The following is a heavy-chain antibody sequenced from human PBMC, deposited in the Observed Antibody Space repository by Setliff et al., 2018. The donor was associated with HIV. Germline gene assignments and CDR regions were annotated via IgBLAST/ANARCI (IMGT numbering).Heavy chain of an antibody. J-gene: IGHJ4*02. CDR3: VRSPGSFISTDSTEAGDY. Sequence: ASVKVSCKTSDYDINDQYINWVRQAPGQGLEWMGWINLNTGATKYAQKLQVRVTLTRDTSMTTAYMELRSLRSDDTAVYYCVRSPGSFISTDSTEAGDYWGQGTLVTVSS. CDR2: INLNTGAT. D-gene: IGHD3-22*01. V-gene: IGHV1-2*02. CDR1: DYDINDQY.